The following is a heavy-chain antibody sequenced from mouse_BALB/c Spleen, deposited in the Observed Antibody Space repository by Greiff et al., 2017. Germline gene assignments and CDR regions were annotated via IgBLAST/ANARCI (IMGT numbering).Heavy chain of an antibody. Sequence: QVQLKQSGAELAKPGASVKMSCKASGYTFTSYWMHWVKQRPGQGLEWIGYINPSTGYTEYNQKFKDKATLTADKSSSTAYMQLSSLTSEDSAVYYCARERDGYYVYFDYWGQGTTLTVSS. D-gene: IGHD2-3*01. CDR3: ARERDGYYVYFDY. CDR2: INPSTGYT. J-gene: IGHJ2*01. V-gene: IGHV1-7*01. CDR1: GYTFTSYW.